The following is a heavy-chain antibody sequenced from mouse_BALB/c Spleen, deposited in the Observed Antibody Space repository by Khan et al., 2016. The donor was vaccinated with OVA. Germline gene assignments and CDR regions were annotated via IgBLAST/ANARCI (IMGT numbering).Heavy chain of an antibody. J-gene: IGHJ4*01. Sequence: QIQLVQSGPELKKPGATVKISCKASGYTFTNYGMNWVRQAPGKGLKWMGWENTYTGKPTYADDFKGRFAFSLETSATTPYLQINNLKNEDTATYFCARVGFNGTMDYWGQGTSVTVSS. V-gene: IGHV9-3-1*01. CDR1: GYTFTNYG. CDR3: ARVGFNGTMDY. CDR2: ENTYTGKP.